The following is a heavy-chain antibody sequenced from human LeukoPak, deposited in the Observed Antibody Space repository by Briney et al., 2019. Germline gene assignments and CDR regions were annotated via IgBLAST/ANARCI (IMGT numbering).Heavy chain of an antibody. Sequence: SQTLSLTCTVSVCSISSGGYHWSWIRQHPGKGLEWIGYIYYTGSTYYNPSLKSRVTISVDTSKHQFSLKLSSVTAADTAVYYCARASLDYGDYPYYFDYWGQGTLVTVSS. V-gene: IGHV4-31*03. CDR1: VCSISSGGYH. D-gene: IGHD4-17*01. CDR2: IYYTGST. CDR3: ARASLDYGDYPYYFDY. J-gene: IGHJ4*02.